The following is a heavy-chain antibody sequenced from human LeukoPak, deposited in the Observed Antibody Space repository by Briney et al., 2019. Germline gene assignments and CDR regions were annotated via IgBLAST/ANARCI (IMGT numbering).Heavy chain of an antibody. D-gene: IGHD3-3*01. Sequence: ASVKVSCKASGYTFTSYGISWVRQAPGQGLEWMGWISAYNGNTNYAQKLQGRVTMTTDTSTSTAYMELRSLRSVDTAVYYCARTPDFWSGYYTDYWGQGTLVTVSS. CDR1: GYTFTSYG. J-gene: IGHJ4*02. CDR3: ARTPDFWSGYYTDY. V-gene: IGHV1-18*01. CDR2: ISAYNGNT.